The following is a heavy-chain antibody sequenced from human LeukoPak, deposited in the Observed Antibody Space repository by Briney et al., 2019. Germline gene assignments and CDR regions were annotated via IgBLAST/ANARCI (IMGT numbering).Heavy chain of an antibody. CDR2: ISGSGVNT. V-gene: IGHV3-23*01. J-gene: IGHJ3*02. CDR1: GFTFSSYA. Sequence: GGSLRLSCAASGFTFSSYAMTWVRQAPGKGLEWVSVISGSGVNTDYADSVKGRVTISRDNSKNTLYLQMNSLRAEDTAVYYCARGGSYLSAFDIWGQGTMVTVSS. CDR3: ARGGSYLSAFDI. D-gene: IGHD1-26*01.